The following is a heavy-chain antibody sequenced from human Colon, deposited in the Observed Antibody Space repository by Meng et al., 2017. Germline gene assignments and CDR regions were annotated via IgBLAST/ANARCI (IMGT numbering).Heavy chain of an antibody. D-gene: IGHD6-19*01. V-gene: IGHV4-34*01. Sequence: GAVLLKSSETLSLTCAVAGWSLSSYSWSWIRQPPGKGLEWIGEINHTGNTSYNPSLKSRLTISVDTSKNQFSLNLSSVTAADTALYYCARSVRLGVAGKSGAYWGQGTLVTVSS. CDR3: ARSVRLGVAGKSGAY. CDR2: INHTGNT. CDR1: GWSLSSYS. J-gene: IGHJ4*02.